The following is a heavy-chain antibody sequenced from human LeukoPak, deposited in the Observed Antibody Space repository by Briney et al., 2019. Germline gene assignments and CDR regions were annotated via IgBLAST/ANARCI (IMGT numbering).Heavy chain of an antibody. Sequence: EAPKISLKGSGYSLNRYWIGRVRQMPGKGLEWMGIFYPGYSYTRFSPSFQGQVTISADKSISTAYLQWSSLKASDTAMYYGAREHRGAFDYWGQGTLVTVSS. V-gene: IGHV5-51*01. D-gene: IGHD3-10*01. CDR2: FYPGYSYT. CDR1: GYSLNRYW. J-gene: IGHJ4*02. CDR3: AREHRGAFDY.